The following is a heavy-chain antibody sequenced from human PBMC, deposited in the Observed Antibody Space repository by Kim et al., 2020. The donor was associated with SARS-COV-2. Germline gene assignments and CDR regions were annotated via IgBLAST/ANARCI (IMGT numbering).Heavy chain of an antibody. Sequence: SETLSLTCTVSGGSISSSSYYWGWIRQPPGKGLELIGSIYYSGSTYYNPSLKSRVTISVDTSKNQFSLKLSSVTAADTAVYYCARADYYDSSGYAPIFDYWGQEPWSPSPQ. CDR1: GGSISSSSYY. CDR3: ARADYYDSSGYAPIFDY. D-gene: IGHD3-22*01. V-gene: IGHV4-39*01. J-gene: IGHJ4*01. CDR2: IYYSGST.